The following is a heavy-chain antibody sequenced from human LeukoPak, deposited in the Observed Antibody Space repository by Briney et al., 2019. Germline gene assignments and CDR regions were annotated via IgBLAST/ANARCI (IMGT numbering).Heavy chain of an antibody. CDR3: GRDRGDYECAEWVDY. J-gene: IGHJ4*02. CDR1: GGTFSSYA. D-gene: IGHD4-17*01. V-gene: IGHV1-69*04. Sequence: SVKVSCTASGGTFSSYAISWVRQAPGQGLEWRGRIIPILGIANYAQKFQGRVTITADKSTSTAHMELRSLRSEDTAVYYCGRDRGDYECAEWVDYSGQGTLVTVSS. CDR2: IIPILGIA.